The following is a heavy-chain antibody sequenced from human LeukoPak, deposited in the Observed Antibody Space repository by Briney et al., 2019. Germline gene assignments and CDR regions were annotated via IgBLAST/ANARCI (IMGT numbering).Heavy chain of an antibody. Sequence: PSETLSLTCAVYGGSFSGYYWSWIRQPPGKGLEWIGEINHSGSTNYNPSLKSRVTISVDTSKNQFSLKLSSVTAADTAVYYCARGPRFWSGYYLHYYYGMGVWGQGTTVTVSS. CDR3: ARGPRFWSGYYLHYYYGMGV. D-gene: IGHD3-3*01. CDR1: GGSFSGYY. J-gene: IGHJ6*02. CDR2: INHSGST. V-gene: IGHV4-34*01.